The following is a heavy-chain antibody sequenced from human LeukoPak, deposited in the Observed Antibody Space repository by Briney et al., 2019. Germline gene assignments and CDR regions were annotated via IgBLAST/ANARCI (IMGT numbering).Heavy chain of an antibody. J-gene: IGHJ6*03. CDR1: GFTFGDYA. Sequence: GGSLRLSCTASGFTFGDYAMSWVRQAPGKGLEWVGFIRSKAYGGTTEYAASVKGRFTISRDDSKSIAYLQMNSLKTEDTAVYYCTRARLSSGWTLYYYYYMDVWGKGTTVTISS. CDR2: IRSKAYGGTT. CDR3: TRARLSSGWTLYYYYYMDV. V-gene: IGHV3-49*04. D-gene: IGHD6-19*01.